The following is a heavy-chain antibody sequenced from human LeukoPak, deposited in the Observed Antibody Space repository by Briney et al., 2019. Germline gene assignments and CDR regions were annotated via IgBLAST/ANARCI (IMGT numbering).Heavy chain of an antibody. D-gene: IGHD3-3*01. CDR1: GYRFTNYW. Sequence: GESLKISCKGSGYRFTNYWIGWVRQMPGKGLEWMGIIYPGDSDTRYSPSFQGQVTISADKSISTAYLQWSSLKASDTAMYYCARQREAYDFWSGYYPDYWGQGTLVTVSS. CDR3: ARQREAYDFWSGYYPDY. J-gene: IGHJ4*02. V-gene: IGHV5-51*01. CDR2: IYPGDSDT.